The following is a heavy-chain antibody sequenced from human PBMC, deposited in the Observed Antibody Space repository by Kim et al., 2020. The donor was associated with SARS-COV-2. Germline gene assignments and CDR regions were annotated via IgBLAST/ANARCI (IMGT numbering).Heavy chain of an antibody. J-gene: IGHJ6*02. Sequence: GGSLRLSCAASGFTFSTHWMNWIRQAPGKGLEWVANIKTDGSAQYYVDSVKGRFTISRDNAKNSLYLQMNSLRADATAVYYCGRDMDVWGQGTTVTVCS. CDR3: GRDMDV. V-gene: IGHV3-7*01. CDR1: GFTFSTHW. CDR2: IKTDGSAQ.